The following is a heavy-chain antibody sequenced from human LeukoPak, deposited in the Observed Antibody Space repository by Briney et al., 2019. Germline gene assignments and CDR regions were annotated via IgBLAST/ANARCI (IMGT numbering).Heavy chain of an antibody. Sequence: TGGSLRLSCAASGFTFSDYAMHWVRQGPGKGLEWVAVISDEGHQKYYGDSVKGRFTISRDNPKNTLYLQMNSLRDDDTAVYYCARVFLERLTSGYFDNWGQGTLVIVSP. CDR1: GFTFSDYA. D-gene: IGHD3-3*01. J-gene: IGHJ4*02. CDR2: ISDEGHQK. V-gene: IGHV3-30-3*01. CDR3: ARVFLERLTSGYFDN.